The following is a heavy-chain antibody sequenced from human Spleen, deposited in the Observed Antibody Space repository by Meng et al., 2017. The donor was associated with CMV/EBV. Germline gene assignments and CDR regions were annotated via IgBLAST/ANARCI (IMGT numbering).Heavy chain of an antibody. CDR2: IYHSGLA. CDR1: NIC. CDR3: SRGPTLRGQYYDFSTPGAWFDP. V-gene: IGHV4-4*02. J-gene: IGHJ5*02. D-gene: IGHD3-3*01. Sequence: NICCSCFRQTPVKRLAWIGEIYHSGLATYNPSLRSRVTLSVDKSANHFSLKLKSVTAADTALYYCSRGPTLRGQYYDFSTPGAWFDPWGQGTLVTVSS.